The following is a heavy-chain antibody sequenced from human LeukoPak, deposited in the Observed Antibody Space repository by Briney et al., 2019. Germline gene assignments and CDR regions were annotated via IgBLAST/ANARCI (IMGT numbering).Heavy chain of an antibody. D-gene: IGHD3-22*01. Sequence: SSETLSLTCTVSGYSISSGYYWGWIRQPPGKGLEWIGSIYHSGSTYYNPSLKSRVTISVDTSKNQFSLKLSSVTAADTAVYYCARGGDSYYYDSSGYSLGYWGQGTLVAVSS. J-gene: IGHJ4*02. CDR1: GYSISSGYY. V-gene: IGHV4-38-2*02. CDR3: ARGGDSYYYDSSGYSLGY. CDR2: IYHSGST.